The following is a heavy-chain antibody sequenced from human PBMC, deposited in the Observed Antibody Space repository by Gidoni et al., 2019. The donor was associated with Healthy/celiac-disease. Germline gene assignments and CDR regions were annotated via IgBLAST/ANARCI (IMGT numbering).Heavy chain of an antibody. CDR1: GFTFSSYG. J-gene: IGHJ4*02. CDR3: AKERAYYYGSGSYYNRYYFDY. V-gene: IGHV3-30*18. CDR2: ISYDGSNK. Sequence: QVQLVESGGGVVQPGRSLRLSCAASGFTFSSYGMHWVRQAPGKGLELVAVISYDGSNKYYADSVKSRFTISRDNSKNTLYLQMNSLRAEDTAVYYCAKERAYYYGSGSYYNRYYFDYWGQGTLVTVSS. D-gene: IGHD3-10*01.